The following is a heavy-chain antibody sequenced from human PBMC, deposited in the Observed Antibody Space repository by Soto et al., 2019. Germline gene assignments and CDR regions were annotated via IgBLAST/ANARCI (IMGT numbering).Heavy chain of an antibody. V-gene: IGHV3-30-3*01. CDR2: ISYDGSNK. D-gene: IGHD6-13*01. CDR1: GFTFSSYA. Sequence: QVQLVESGGGVVQPGRSLRLSCAASGFTFSSYAMHWVRQAPGKGLEWVAVISYDGSNKYYADSVKGRFTISRDNSKNTLYLQMNRLRAEDTAVYYCARDRGIAAAGKFYYGMDVWGQGTTVTVSS. CDR3: ARDRGIAAAGKFYYGMDV. J-gene: IGHJ6*02.